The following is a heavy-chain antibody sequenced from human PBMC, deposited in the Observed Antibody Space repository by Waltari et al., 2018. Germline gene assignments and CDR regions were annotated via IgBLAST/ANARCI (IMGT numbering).Heavy chain of an antibody. CDR3: ARAGRYYGSGSYFDY. J-gene: IGHJ4*02. CDR1: GYTFTGYY. V-gene: IGHV1-2*02. CDR2: INPNSGGT. D-gene: IGHD3-10*01. Sequence: QVQLVQSGAEVKKPGASVKVSCKASGYTFTGYYLHWVRQAPGQGLEWMGWINPNSGGTNYAQKFQGRVTMTRDTSISTAYMELSRLRSDDTAVYYCARAGRYYGSGSYFDYWGQGTLVTVSS.